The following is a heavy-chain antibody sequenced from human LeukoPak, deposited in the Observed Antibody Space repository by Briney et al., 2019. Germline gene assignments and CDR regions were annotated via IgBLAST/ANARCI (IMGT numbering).Heavy chain of an antibody. CDR2: IHHSGST. CDR1: GGSIGSGDYY. V-gene: IGHV4-30-4*01. CDR3: ARDRSGYDIFDY. J-gene: IGHJ4*02. D-gene: IGHD5-12*01. Sequence: PSETLSLTCTVSGGSIGSGDYYWSWLRQSPGKGLEWTGYIHHSGSTYYNPSLKSRLTISVDTSKNQFFLKLTSVTAADTAMYYCARDRSGYDIFDYWGQGTLVTVSS.